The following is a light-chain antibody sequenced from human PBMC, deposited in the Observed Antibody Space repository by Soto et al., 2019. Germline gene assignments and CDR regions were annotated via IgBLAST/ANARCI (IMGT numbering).Light chain of an antibody. CDR1: SGHSSYA. V-gene: IGLV4-69*01. CDR2: LNSDGSH. Sequence: QLVLTQSPSASASLGASVKLTCALSSGHSSYAIAWHQQQPEKGPRALMKLNSDGSHTRGDGIPHRFSGSSSGAERYLTISSLQSEDGADYYCQTWGTGVLVFGGGTKLTVL. CDR3: QTWGTGVLV. J-gene: IGLJ3*02.